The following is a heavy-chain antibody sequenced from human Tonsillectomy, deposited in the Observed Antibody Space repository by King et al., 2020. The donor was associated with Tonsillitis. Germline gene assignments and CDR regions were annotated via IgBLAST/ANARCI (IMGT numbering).Heavy chain of an antibody. CDR2: LNPISGDT. V-gene: IGHV1-2*02. J-gene: IGHJ1*01. CDR3: ATIALGTGSLETDSSAYRYFRH. Sequence: VQLVESGAEVRKPGASVSVSCKASGNTFTGHYLYWVRQAPGQGLEWMGWLNPISGDTNYGPKFQGRVTMTSDMSLTTAYMGLHSLRPDDTAVYYCATIALGTGSLETDSSAYRYFRHWGQGTLVTVSS. D-gene: IGHD3-22*01. CDR1: GNTFTGHY.